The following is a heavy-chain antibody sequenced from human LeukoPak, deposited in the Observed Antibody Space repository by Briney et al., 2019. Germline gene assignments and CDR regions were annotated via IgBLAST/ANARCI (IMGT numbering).Heavy chain of an antibody. CDR1: GFTFSSYG. D-gene: IGHD2-15*01. CDR2: ISDDGNNK. CDR3: AGGLLGCRGGSCYPTDY. Sequence: GGSLRLSCAVSGFTFSSYGMHWVRQAPGKGLEWVAVISDDGNNKYYVDSVKGRFTISRDNPKNTLYLQMDSLRAEDTAVYYCAGGLLGCRGGSCYPTDYWGQGTLVTVSS. V-gene: IGHV3-30*03. J-gene: IGHJ4*02.